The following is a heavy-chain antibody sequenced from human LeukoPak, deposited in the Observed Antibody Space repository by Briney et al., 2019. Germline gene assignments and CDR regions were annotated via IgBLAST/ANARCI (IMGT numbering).Heavy chain of an antibody. CDR2: FDPEDGET. CDR3: ATDYSGSIQGFDP. V-gene: IGHV1-24*01. CDR1: GYTFTNYG. Sequence: AASVKVSCKASGYTFTNYGISWVRQAPGKGLEWMGGFDPEDGETIYAQKFQGRVTMTEDTSTDTAYMELSSLRSEDTAVYYCATDYSGSIQGFDPWGQGTLVTVSS. J-gene: IGHJ5*02. D-gene: IGHD1-26*01.